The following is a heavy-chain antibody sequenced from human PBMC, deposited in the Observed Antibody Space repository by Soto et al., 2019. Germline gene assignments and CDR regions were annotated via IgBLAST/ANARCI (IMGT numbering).Heavy chain of an antibody. D-gene: IGHD1-1*01. CDR1: GFTFSSYE. CDR2: ISSSGNTI. V-gene: IGHV3-48*03. CDR3: APAPTGLDV. Sequence: EVQLVESGGGLVQPGGSLRLSCAASGFTFSSYEMNWVRQAPGKGLEWVAYISSSGNTIYYADSVKGRFTISRDNADNALYLQMNSLRAADTAVYYCAPAPTGLDVWGQGTTVIVSS. J-gene: IGHJ6*02.